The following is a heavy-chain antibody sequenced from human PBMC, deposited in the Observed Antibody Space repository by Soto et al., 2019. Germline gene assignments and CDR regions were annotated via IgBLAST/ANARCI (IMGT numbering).Heavy chain of an antibody. CDR2: ITSDSNYI. Sequence: EVQLIESGGGLVNPGGSLRLSCAASGFSFNTYTMNWVRQAPGKGLEWVSFITSDSNYIYYADSVKGRFTISRDDANKSLYLQMNSLRAEDTVVHYCTREHVVTIFRRGQRGSFDSWSQGTLVSVSS. CDR3: TREHVVTIFRRGQRGSFDS. J-gene: IGHJ4*02. V-gene: IGHV3-21*02. CDR1: GFSFNTYT. D-gene: IGHD3-9*01.